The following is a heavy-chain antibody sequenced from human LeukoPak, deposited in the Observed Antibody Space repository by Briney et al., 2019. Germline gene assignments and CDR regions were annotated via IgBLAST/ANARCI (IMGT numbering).Heavy chain of an antibody. D-gene: IGHD1-26*01. V-gene: IGHV4-34*01. Sequence: SETLSLTCAVYGGSFSGYYWSWIRQPPGKGLEWIGEINHSGSTNYNPSLKSRVTISVDTSKNQFSLKLSSVTAADTAVYYCARVRGSYGPSAPFDYWGQGTLVTVSS. J-gene: IGHJ4*02. CDR2: INHSGST. CDR3: ARVRGSYGPSAPFDY. CDR1: GGSFSGYY.